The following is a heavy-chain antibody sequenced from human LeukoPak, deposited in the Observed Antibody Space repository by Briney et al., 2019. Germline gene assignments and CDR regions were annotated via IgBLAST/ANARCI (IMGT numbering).Heavy chain of an antibody. CDR2: ISAYNGNT. CDR3: ARVVRRSTGGCSGGSCYPVGY. V-gene: IGHV1-18*01. CDR1: GYTFTSYG. Sequence: ASVKVSCKASGYTFTSYGISWVRQAPGQGLEWMGWISAYNGNTNYAQKLQGRVTMTTDTSTSTAYMELRSLRSDDTAVYYCARVVRRSTGGCSGGSCYPVGYWGQGTLVTVSP. D-gene: IGHD2-15*01. J-gene: IGHJ4*02.